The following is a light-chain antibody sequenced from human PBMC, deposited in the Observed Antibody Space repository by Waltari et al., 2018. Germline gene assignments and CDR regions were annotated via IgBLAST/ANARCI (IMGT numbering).Light chain of an antibody. V-gene: IGKV3-20*01. CDR3: QKYDRLPAT. J-gene: IGKJ1*01. CDR1: QSVSRF. CDR2: GAS. Sequence: EIVLTQSPGTLSLSPGERGTLSCRASQSVSRFLAWYQQKPGQAPRLLIYGASTRATGIPDRFSGSVSGTDFSLTISRLEPEDFAVYYCQKYDRLPATFGQGTKVEIK.